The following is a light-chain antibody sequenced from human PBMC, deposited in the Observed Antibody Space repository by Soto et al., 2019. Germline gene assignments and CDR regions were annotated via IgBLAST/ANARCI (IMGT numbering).Light chain of an antibody. Sequence: IQMTQSPSSLSASVVDRVTITCRATQGIRNELGWYQQKPGKAPKLLIYAASSLQSGVPSRFSGSASGTDFTLTISSLQPEDFATYYCLQDYNYPRAFGQGTKVDIK. J-gene: IGKJ1*01. V-gene: IGKV1-6*01. CDR1: QGIRNE. CDR3: LQDYNYPRA. CDR2: AAS.